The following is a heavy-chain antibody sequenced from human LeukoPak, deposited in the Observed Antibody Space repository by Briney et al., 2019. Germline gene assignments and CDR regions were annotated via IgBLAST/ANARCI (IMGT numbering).Heavy chain of an antibody. CDR1: GFTFSSHS. V-gene: IGHV3-21*01. Sequence: GGSLRLPCAASGFTFSSHSMNWVRQAPGKGLQWVSSISSSSIYIYYADSVKGRFTISRDNAKNTLYLQMNSLRGEDTAVYYCARGDGATPPDVFDIWGQGTMVTVSS. J-gene: IGHJ3*02. D-gene: IGHD3-10*01. CDR3: ARGDGATPPDVFDI. CDR2: ISSSSIYI.